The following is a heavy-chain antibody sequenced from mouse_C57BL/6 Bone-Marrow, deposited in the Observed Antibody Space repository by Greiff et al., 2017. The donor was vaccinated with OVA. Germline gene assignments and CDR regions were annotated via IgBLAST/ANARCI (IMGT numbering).Heavy chain of an antibody. J-gene: IGHJ3*01. CDR1: GYTFTDYE. CDR2: IDPETGGT. CDR3: RREGNWAGFAY. Sequence: QVQLQQSGAELVRPGASVTLSCKASGYTFTDYEMHWVKQTPVHGLEWIGAIDPETGGTAYNQKFKGKAILTADKSSSTAYMELRSRTSEASAVYYCRREGNWAGFAYWGQGTLVTVSA. D-gene: IGHD4-1*01. V-gene: IGHV1-15*01.